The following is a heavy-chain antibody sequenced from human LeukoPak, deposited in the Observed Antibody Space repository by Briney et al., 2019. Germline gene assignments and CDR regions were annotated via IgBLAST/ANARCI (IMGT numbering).Heavy chain of an antibody. D-gene: IGHD2-2*02. CDR3: AGRLCDNTQPFDP. V-gene: IGHV3-66*01. Sequence: TGGSLRLSCAASGLTVSSRFMRWVRQAPGKGLEWVSLIQSGGSTFYADSVKGRFTISRDNSKNILYLQMNSLRADDTAVYYCAGRLCDNTQPFDPWGQGTLVTVSS. CDR2: IQSGGST. J-gene: IGHJ5*02. CDR1: GLTVSSRF.